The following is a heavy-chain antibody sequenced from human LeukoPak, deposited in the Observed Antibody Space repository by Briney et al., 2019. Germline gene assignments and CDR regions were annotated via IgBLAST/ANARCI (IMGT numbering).Heavy chain of an antibody. CDR2: IYYSGST. CDR1: GGSISSSSYY. CDR3: ARGIIVVVPAALDGFDI. D-gene: IGHD2-2*01. V-gene: IGHV4-39*01. Sequence: PSETLSLTCTVSGGSISSSSYYWGWIRQPPGKGLEWIGSIYYSGSTYYNPSLKSRVTISVDTSKNQFSLKLSSVTAADTAVYYCARGIIVVVPAALDGFDIWGQGTMVTVSS. J-gene: IGHJ3*02.